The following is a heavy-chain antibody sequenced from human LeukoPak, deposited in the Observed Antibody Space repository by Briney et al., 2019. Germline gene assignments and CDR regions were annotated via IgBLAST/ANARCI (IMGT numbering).Heavy chain of an antibody. CDR1: GFTFTSYS. CDR3: AKGGSAVRDTFDN. D-gene: IGHD5-12*01. J-gene: IGHJ3*02. CDR2: MSGSGGTS. Sequence: GGSLRLSCVASGFTFTSYSMSWVRQAPGKGLEWVCAMSGSGGTSDCAASVRGRFTISRDNSKDTLSLQMSSLRAEDTALYYCAKGGSAVRDTFDNWGQGTMVTVSS. V-gene: IGHV3-23*01.